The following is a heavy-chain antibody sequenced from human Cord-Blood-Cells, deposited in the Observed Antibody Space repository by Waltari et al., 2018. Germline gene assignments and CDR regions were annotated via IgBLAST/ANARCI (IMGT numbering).Heavy chain of an antibody. CDR3: ARAPSAIGYGMDV. J-gene: IGHJ6*02. CDR2: ISYDGSNK. Sequence: QVQLVESGGGVVQPGRSLRLSCAASGSTFSSYALHWVRQAPGKGLEWVAVISYDGSNKYYADSVKGRFTISRDNSKNTLYLQMNSLRAEDTAVYYCARAPSAIGYGMDVWGQGTTVTVSS. V-gene: IGHV3-30-3*01. CDR1: GSTFSSYA.